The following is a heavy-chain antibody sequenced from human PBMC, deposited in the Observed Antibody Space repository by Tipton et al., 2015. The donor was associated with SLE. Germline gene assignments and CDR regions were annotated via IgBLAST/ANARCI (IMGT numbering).Heavy chain of an antibody. D-gene: IGHD3-3*01. J-gene: IGHJ5*02. CDR1: GYTFTSYD. CDR2: MNPNSGNT. V-gene: IGHV1-8*01. Sequence: QSGAEVKKPGASVKVSCKASGYTFTSYDINWVRQATGQGLEWMGWMNPNSGNTGYAQKFQGRVTMTRNTSKSTAYMELSSLRSEDTAVYYCALYDFWSGYQRANNWFDPWGQGTLATVSS. CDR3: ALYDFWSGYQRANNWFDP.